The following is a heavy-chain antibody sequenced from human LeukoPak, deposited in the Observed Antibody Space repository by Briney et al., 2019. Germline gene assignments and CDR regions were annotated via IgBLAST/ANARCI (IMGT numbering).Heavy chain of an antibody. J-gene: IGHJ6*02. Sequence: SETLSLTCTVSGGSLSSYYWSWIRQPAGKGLEWIGRIYTSGSTNYNPSLKSRVTMSVDTSKNQLSLKLSSVTAADTAVYYCARDLTMIVVVNHYYYGMDAWGQGTTVTVSS. D-gene: IGHD3-22*01. CDR2: IYTSGST. V-gene: IGHV4-4*07. CDR3: ARDLTMIVVVNHYYYGMDA. CDR1: GGSLSSYY.